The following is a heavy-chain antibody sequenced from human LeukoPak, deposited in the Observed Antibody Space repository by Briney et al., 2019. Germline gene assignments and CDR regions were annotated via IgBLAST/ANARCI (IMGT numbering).Heavy chain of an antibody. CDR3: ARQTGSGLFILP. CDR1: GGSICSYY. V-gene: IGHV4-59*01. D-gene: IGHD3/OR15-3a*01. Sequence: SETLSLTCTVYGGSICSYYWSWIRQPPGKGLEWIGNIYYSGRTNYKPSLKSRVTISVDTSKNQFSLKLSSVTDADTAGYYCARQTGSGLFILPGGQGALVTVSS. J-gene: IGHJ4*02. CDR2: IYYSGRT.